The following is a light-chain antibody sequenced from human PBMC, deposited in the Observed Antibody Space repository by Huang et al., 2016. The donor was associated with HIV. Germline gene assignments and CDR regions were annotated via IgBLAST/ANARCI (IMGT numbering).Light chain of an antibody. V-gene: IGKV3-11*01. CDR3: QQRFSSIT. CDR2: YAS. Sequence: EIVLTQSPSTLSLSPGERATLSCRASQSVSSYLAWYQQQPGQAPRLLIYYASNKASGLPARFSGSGSGTGITLTISSLEPEDFAVYYCQQRFSSITFGQGTRLEIK. CDR1: QSVSSY. J-gene: IGKJ5*01.